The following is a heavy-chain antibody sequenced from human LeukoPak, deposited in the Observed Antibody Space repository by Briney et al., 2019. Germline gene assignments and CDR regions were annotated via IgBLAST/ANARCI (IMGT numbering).Heavy chain of an antibody. CDR2: TYYRSKWYN. Sequence: SQTLSLTCAISGDSVSSNSAAWNWIRQSPSRGLEWPGRTYYRSKWYNDYAVSVKSRITINPDTSKNQFSLQLNSVTPEDTAVYYCAREGEYSSSWYYYYYMDVWGKGTTVTVSS. CDR3: AREGEYSSSWYYYYYMDV. D-gene: IGHD6-13*01. CDR1: GDSVSSNSAA. V-gene: IGHV6-1*01. J-gene: IGHJ6*03.